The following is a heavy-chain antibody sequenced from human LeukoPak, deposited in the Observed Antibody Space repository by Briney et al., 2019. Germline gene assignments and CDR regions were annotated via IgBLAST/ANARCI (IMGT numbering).Heavy chain of an antibody. J-gene: IGHJ4*02. CDR1: GGTFSSYA. CDR3: ARSGPYGDYVYY. V-gene: IGHV1-69*05. CDR2: IIPIFGTA. Sequence: SVKVSCKTSGGTFSSYAISWVRQAPGQGLEWMGGIIPIFGTANYAQKFQGRVTITTDESTSTAYMELSSLRSEDTAVYYCARSGPYGDYVYYWGQGTLVTVSS. D-gene: IGHD4-17*01.